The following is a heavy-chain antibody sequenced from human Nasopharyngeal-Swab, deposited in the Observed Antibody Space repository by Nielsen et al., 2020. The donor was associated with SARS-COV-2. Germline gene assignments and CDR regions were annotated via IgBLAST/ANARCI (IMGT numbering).Heavy chain of an antibody. Sequence: ASLKVSRKACGYYFTIYGFTWVRQAPGQGLEWMGWISTYSGKTKNAQKFQDRVTLTTDTSSNTAYMELRSLKSDDAAVYYCARASFDYWGQGTLVTVSS. V-gene: IGHV1-18*01. CDR1: GYYFTIYG. J-gene: IGHJ4*02. CDR3: ARASFDY. CDR2: ISTYSGKT.